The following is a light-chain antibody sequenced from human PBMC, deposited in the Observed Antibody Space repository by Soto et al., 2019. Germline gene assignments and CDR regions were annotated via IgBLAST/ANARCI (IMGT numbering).Light chain of an antibody. CDR3: QQYDNWLGT. CDR2: GAS. CDR1: QSVSSN. Sequence: EIVMTQSPATLSVYPGERATLSCRASQSVSSNLAWYQQTPGQAPRLLIYGASTRATGIPARFSGSGSGTEFTLTISSLQSEDFAVYYCQQYDNWLGTFGQGTKVDIK. J-gene: IGKJ1*01. V-gene: IGKV3D-15*01.